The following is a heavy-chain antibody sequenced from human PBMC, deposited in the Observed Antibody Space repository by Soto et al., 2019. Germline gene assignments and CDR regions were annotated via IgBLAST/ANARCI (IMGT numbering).Heavy chain of an antibody. Sequence: EVQLVESGGGLIQPGGSLRLSCAVSGFTVSNTYMSWVRQAPGKGLEWVAVIYRGVSTHYADSVKGRFTISRDDSKNTIYLQMNILRAEDTAVYYCARDRSDSSRADSFDIWGQGTMVTVSS. CDR3: ARDRSDSSRADSFDI. CDR1: GFTVSNTY. J-gene: IGHJ3*02. V-gene: IGHV3-53*01. CDR2: IYRGVST. D-gene: IGHD6-25*01.